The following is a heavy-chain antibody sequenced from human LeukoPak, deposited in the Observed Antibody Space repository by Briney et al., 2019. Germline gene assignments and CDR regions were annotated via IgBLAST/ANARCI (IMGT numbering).Heavy chain of an antibody. V-gene: IGHV4-4*02. J-gene: IGHJ3*02. Sequence: SETLSLTCAVSGGSISSSNWWSWVRQPPGKGLEWIGEVYHSGSTNYNPSLKSRVTISLDKSKNQLSLKLSSVTAADTAVYYCARGGVYDYVWGSTRAFDIWGQGTMVTVSS. CDR2: VYHSGST. CDR1: GGSISSSNW. D-gene: IGHD3-16*01. CDR3: ARGGVYDYVWGSTRAFDI.